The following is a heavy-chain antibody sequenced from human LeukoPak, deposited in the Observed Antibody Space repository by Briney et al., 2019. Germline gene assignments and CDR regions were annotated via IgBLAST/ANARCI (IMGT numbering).Heavy chain of an antibody. CDR1: GGSFSGYY. Sequence: PSETLSLTCAVYGGSFSGYYWSWIRQPPGKGLEWIGEINHSGSTNYNPSLKSRVTISVDTSKNQFSLKLSSVTAADTAVYYCARGPFEPDIVVVPAAIKIRYYYGMDVWGQGTTVTVSS. V-gene: IGHV4-34*01. D-gene: IGHD2-2*01. CDR3: ARGPFEPDIVVVPAAIKIRYYYGMDV. CDR2: INHSGST. J-gene: IGHJ6*02.